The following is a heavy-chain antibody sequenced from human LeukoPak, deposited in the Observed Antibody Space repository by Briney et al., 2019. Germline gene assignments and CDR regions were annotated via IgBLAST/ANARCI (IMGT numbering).Heavy chain of an antibody. Sequence: ASVKVPCKASESTFTSYNINWVRQPPEQGLEWMGGLNPNSGNTGYAQKFQGRVTMTRSTSISTAYMELSSLRSEDTAVYYCARGHGYRIAAAGNLPWGQGTLVTVSS. J-gene: IGHJ5*02. D-gene: IGHD6-13*01. V-gene: IGHV1-8*01. CDR1: ESTFTSYN. CDR3: ARGHGYRIAAAGNLP. CDR2: LNPNSGNT.